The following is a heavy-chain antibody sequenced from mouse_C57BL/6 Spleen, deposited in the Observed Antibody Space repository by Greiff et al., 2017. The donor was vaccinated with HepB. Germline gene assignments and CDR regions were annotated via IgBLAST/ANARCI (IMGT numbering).Heavy chain of an antibody. CDR2: IYPGNSDT. J-gene: IGHJ4*01. D-gene: IGHD2-4*01. V-gene: IGHV1-5*01. Sequence: VQLQQSGTVLARPGASVKMSCKTSGYTFTSYWMHWVKQRPGQGLEWIGAIYPGNSDTSYNQKFKGKAKLTAVTSASTAYMELSSLTNEDSAVYYCTRSSREIYDDYDEGRGGHYAMDYWGQGTSVTVSS. CDR1: GYTFTSYW. CDR3: TRSSREIYDDYDEGRGGHYAMDY.